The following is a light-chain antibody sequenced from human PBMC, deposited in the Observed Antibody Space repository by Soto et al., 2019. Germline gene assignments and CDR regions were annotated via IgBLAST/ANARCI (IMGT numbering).Light chain of an antibody. CDR3: QQYETFSGT. CDR1: QSIGSW. Sequence: DIQMTQSPSTLSASVGDRVTITCRASQSIGSWLAWFQQKPGKAPKVLIYKASSLQTGVPARFSGSGSGTEFTLTISSLQPDDFATYYCQQYETFSGTFGPGTKVEI. CDR2: KAS. J-gene: IGKJ1*01. V-gene: IGKV1-5*03.